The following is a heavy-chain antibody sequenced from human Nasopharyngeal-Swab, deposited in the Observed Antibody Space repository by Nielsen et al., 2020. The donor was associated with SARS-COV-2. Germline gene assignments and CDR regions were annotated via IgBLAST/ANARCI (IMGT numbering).Heavy chain of an antibody. D-gene: IGHD5-18*01. CDR2: VNPFDTNT. V-gene: IGHV5-51*01. J-gene: IGHJ4*02. Sequence: GESLKISCQASGYDFSSYYIGWVRQLPGKGLEWMGIVNPFDTNTRYGQSFQGHVIISADKSTNTAYLHWNSLKASDTAMYYCAKHFAVDTSRTTLDYWGPGSLVTVSS. CDR3: AKHFAVDTSRTTLDY. CDR1: GYDFSSYY.